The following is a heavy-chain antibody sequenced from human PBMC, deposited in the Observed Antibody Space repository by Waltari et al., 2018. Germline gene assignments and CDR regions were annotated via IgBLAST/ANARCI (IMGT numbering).Heavy chain of an antibody. V-gene: IGHV4-4*02. D-gene: IGHD5-12*01. J-gene: IGHJ4*02. CDR3: ARDRGRGLYFDS. Sequence: QLQLQESGPGLVKPSGTLSLTCAVSGDSMSSTDCWSWVRQSPGKGLEWMGQVRGDWKTNYNPSFASRLTISLDTYNNQFSLKVTSATAADTAVYYCARDRGRGLYFDSWGPGILVTVSP. CDR2: VRGDWKT. CDR1: GDSMSSTDC.